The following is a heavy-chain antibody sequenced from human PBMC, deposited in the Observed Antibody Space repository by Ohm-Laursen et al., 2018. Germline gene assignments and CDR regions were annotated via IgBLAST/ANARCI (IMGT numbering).Heavy chain of an antibody. CDR3: ARKGVTIFGVVQP. D-gene: IGHD3-3*01. V-gene: IGHV3-11*01. J-gene: IGHJ4*02. CDR1: GFTFSDYY. Sequence: SLRLSCAASGFTFSDYYMSWIRQAPGKGLEWVSYISSSGSTIYYADSVKGRFTISRDNAKNSLYLQMNSPRAEDTAVYYCARKGVTIFGVVQPWGQGTLVTVSS. CDR2: ISSSGSTI.